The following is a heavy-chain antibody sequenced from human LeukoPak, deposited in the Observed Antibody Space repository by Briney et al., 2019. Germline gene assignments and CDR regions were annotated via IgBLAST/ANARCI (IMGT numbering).Heavy chain of an antibody. CDR2: INHSGSS. V-gene: IGHV4-34*01. CDR3: ARGYSSSWYAY. Sequence: SETLSLTCTVYGGSFGAYYWSWLRQPPGKGLEWIGEINHSGSSDYNPSLKSRVTISVDKSKNQFSLRLSSATAADTAVYYCARGYSSSWYAYWGQGTLVTVSS. J-gene: IGHJ4*02. D-gene: IGHD6-13*01. CDR1: GGSFGAYY.